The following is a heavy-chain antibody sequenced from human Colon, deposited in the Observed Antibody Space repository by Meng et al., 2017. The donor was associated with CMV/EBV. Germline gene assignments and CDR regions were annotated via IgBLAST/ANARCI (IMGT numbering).Heavy chain of an antibody. Sequence: SCKTSGGNFSTYSRYWLRQAPGRVVECVEIGIPFLSATDSAQTMRARVTLTADKATGVAYMELRSLTSDDTAVYFYASGEGYTLRDWGQGTLVTVSS. CDR1: GGNFSTYS. D-gene: IGHD3-16*02. CDR3: ASGEGYTLRD. CDR2: GIPFLSAT. J-gene: IGHJ4*02. V-gene: IGHV1-69*08.